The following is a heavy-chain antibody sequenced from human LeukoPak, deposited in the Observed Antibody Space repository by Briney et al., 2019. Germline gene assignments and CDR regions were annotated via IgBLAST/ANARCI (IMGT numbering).Heavy chain of an antibody. Sequence: ASVNVSCKASGGTFSSYAISWVRQAPGQGLEWMGGIIPIFGTAKYAQQFQGRVTITADESTSTAYMELSSLRSEDTAVYYCARDSSEFRSLIPHWGQGTLVTVSS. D-gene: IGHD2-21*01. J-gene: IGHJ1*01. CDR1: GGTFSSYA. CDR2: IIPIFGTA. V-gene: IGHV1-69*13. CDR3: ARDSSEFRSLIPH.